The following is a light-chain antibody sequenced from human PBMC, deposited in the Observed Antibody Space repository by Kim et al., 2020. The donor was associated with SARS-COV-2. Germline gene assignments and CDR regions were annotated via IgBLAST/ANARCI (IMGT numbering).Light chain of an antibody. Sequence: VSPGQTASISCSGDKLGDKYACWYQQKPGPSPVLVIYQDSKRPSGIPERFSASNSGNTATLTISGTQAMDEADYYCQAWDSSTVVFGGGTQLTVL. J-gene: IGLJ2*01. CDR1: KLGDKY. CDR2: QDS. CDR3: QAWDSSTVV. V-gene: IGLV3-1*01.